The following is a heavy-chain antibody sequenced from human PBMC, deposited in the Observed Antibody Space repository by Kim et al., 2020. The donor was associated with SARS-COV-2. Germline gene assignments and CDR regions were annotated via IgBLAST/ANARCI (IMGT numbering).Heavy chain of an antibody. Sequence: TNYSPSLKSRVTISVDTSKNQFSLKLSSVTAADTAVYYCARHWFGELLGSWGQGTLVTVSS. V-gene: IGHV4-59*08. D-gene: IGHD3-10*01. CDR2: T. J-gene: IGHJ5*02. CDR3: ARHWFGELLGS.